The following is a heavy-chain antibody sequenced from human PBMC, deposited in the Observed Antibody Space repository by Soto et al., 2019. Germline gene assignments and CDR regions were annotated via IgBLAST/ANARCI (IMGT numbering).Heavy chain of an antibody. Sequence: QVQLQESGPGLMQPSQTLSLTCTVSGGSIGSGGYWWSWIRQHPGRGLEWIGFVSYTGNTQYNPSLKSRVNIPVDTSTKQFSLKLISVTAADTAVYYCARGTLVWGQGTLVTVSS. D-gene: IGHD2-2*01. J-gene: IGHJ4*02. CDR2: VSYTGNT. CDR1: GGSIGSGGYW. V-gene: IGHV4-31*03. CDR3: ARGTLV.